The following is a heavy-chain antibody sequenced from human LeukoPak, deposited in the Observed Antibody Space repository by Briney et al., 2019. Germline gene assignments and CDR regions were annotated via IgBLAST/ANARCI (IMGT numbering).Heavy chain of an antibody. CDR2: MYLDGRT. D-gene: IGHD6-19*01. V-gene: IGHV4-4*02. Sequence: SETLSLTYAVSGGSISSLNLWSWLRQPPGKGLEWVGEMYLDGRTNFHPSVRGRVTIFIDKPKNQLSLQLTSVTAADTAVYYCAGLEGRYSTDWFYFFDYWGQGALVTVSS. J-gene: IGHJ4*02. CDR1: GGSISSLNL. CDR3: AGLEGRYSTDWFYFFDY.